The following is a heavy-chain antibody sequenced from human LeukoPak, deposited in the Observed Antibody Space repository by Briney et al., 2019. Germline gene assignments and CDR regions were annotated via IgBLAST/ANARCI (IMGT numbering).Heavy chain of an antibody. CDR1: GFTFSSYS. D-gene: IGHD5-18*01. CDR2: ISGSGGST. CDR3: AKDSPKVDTAMVKNAFDI. Sequence: GGSPRLSCAASGFTFSSYSMNWVRQAPGKGLEWVSAISGSGGSTYYADSVKGRSTISRDNSKNTLYLQMNSLRAEDTAVYYCAKDSPKVDTAMVKNAFDIWGQGTMVTVSS. J-gene: IGHJ3*02. V-gene: IGHV3-23*01.